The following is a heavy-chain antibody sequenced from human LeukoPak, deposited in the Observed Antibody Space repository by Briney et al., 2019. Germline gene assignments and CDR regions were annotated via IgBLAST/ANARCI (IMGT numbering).Heavy chain of an antibody. CDR1: GFTFSSYA. CDR3: AKEVCSPMERIAAAGTCGMDV. Sequence: GGSLRLSCAASGFTFSSYAMSWVRQAPGKGLEWVSAISGSGGSTYYADSVKGRFTISRDNSKNTLYLQMNSLRAEDTAVYYCAKEVCSPMERIAAAGTCGMDVWGQGTTVTVSS. J-gene: IGHJ6*02. V-gene: IGHV3-23*01. D-gene: IGHD6-13*01. CDR2: ISGSGGST.